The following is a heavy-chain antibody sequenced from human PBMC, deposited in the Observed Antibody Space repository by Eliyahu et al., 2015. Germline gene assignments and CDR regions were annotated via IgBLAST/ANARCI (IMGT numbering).Heavy chain of an antibody. D-gene: IGHD3-10*01. V-gene: IGHV3-23*01. J-gene: IGHJ1*01. Sequence: EVQLLESGGGLVQPGGSLRLSCXASGFTFSXYAMXWVRQAPGXGLXWVSAISGSGGSTYYADSVKGRFTISRDNSKNTLYLQMNSLRAEDTAVYYCAKDRGGSRGIQHWGQGTLVTVSS. CDR2: ISGSGGST. CDR3: AKDRGGSRGIQH. CDR1: GFTFSXYA.